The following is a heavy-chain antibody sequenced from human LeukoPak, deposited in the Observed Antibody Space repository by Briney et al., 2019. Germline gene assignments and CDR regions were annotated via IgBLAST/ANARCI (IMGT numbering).Heavy chain of an antibody. CDR2: ISGSSTYI. J-gene: IGHJ4*02. V-gene: IGHV3-21*01. Sequence: GGSLRLSCAASGFTFSSYSMNWVRQTPGKGLDWVSSISGSSTYIYYADSVKGRFTISRDNAKNSLYLQMNSLRAEDTAVYYCARDEQLSFDYWGQGTLVTVSS. CDR1: GFTFSSYS. D-gene: IGHD6-13*01. CDR3: ARDEQLSFDY.